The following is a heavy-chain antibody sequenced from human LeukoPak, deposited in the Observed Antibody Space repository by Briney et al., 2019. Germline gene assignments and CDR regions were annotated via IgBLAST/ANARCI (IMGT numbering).Heavy chain of an antibody. CDR3: ARGGSSSSWPFYY. CDR2: IHYSGST. V-gene: IGHV4-59*01. J-gene: IGHJ4*02. D-gene: IGHD6-13*01. Sequence: SETLSLTCTVSGGSISSYYWSWIRQPPGKELEWIGYIHYSGSTNYNPSLKSRVTMSGDTSKNQFSLKLTSVTAADTAVYYCARGGSSSSWPFYYWGQGTPVTVSS. CDR1: GGSISSYY.